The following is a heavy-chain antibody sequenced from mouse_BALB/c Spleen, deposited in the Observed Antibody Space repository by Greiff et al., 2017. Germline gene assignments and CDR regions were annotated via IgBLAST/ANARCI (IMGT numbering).Heavy chain of an antibody. V-gene: IGHV2-9*02. CDR2: IWAGGST. CDR3: ARDYSPYYAMDY. CDR1: GFSLTSYG. J-gene: IGHJ4*01. Sequence: VQLQQSGPGLVAPSQSLSITCTVSGFSLTSYGVHWVRQPPGKGLEWLGVIWAGGSTNYNSALMSRLSISKDNSKSQVFLKMNSLQTDDTARYYCARDYSPYYAMDYWGQGTSVTVSS. D-gene: IGHD2-12*01.